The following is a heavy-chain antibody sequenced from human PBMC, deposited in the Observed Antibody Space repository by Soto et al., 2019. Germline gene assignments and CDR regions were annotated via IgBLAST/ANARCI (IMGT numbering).Heavy chain of an antibody. V-gene: IGHV3-48*01. CDR1: GFTFSSYS. Sequence: GGSLRLSCAASGFTFSSYSMNWVRQAPGKGLEWVSYISSSSSTIYYADSVKGRFTISRDNAKNSLYLQMNSLRAEDTAVYYCARDGLPDAFDIWGQGTMVTVS. CDR2: ISSSSSTI. J-gene: IGHJ3*02. CDR3: ARDGLPDAFDI.